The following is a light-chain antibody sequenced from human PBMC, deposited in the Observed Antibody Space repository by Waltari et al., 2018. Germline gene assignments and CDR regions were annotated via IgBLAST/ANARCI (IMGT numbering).Light chain of an antibody. CDR2: SND. Sequence: QSVVPQSPSASGAPGQRVTISCSGSNSNIVRSPVTWYQKVPGTAPRLLIYSNDQRPSGVPDRFSASKSGTSASLAISGLQSEDEADYYCATWDARLTAVVFGGGTKVTVL. CDR1: NSNIVRSP. J-gene: IGLJ2*01. CDR3: ATWDARLTAVV. V-gene: IGLV1-44*01.